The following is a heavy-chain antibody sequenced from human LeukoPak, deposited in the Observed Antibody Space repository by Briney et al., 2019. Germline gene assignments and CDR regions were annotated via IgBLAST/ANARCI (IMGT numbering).Heavy chain of an antibody. D-gene: IGHD1-26*01. J-gene: IGHJ5*02. CDR2: FYYGGSYSGST. CDR3: ARRVGSWSVNWFDP. Sequence: SETLSLTCTVSGGSISSGDYYWSWIRQPPGKGLEWIGSFYYGGSYSGSTFYSLSLKSRVIVSVGTSKNQFSLKLTSVTAADTAVYYCARRVGSWSVNWFDPWGQGTLVTVSS. V-gene: IGHV4-39*01. CDR1: GGSISSGDYY.